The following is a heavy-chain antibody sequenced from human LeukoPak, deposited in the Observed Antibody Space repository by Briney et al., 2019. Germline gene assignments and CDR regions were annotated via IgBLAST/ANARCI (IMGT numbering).Heavy chain of an antibody. J-gene: IGHJ4*02. CDR3: ARSAVTRAGAFDY. Sequence: KPSETLSLTCTVSGGSFSSYYWTWIRQPAGQGLEWLGRIYPGVSTNYSPSLKSRLTMSVDTSKNQFSLRLTSMTAADTAVYFCARSAVTRAGAFDYWGRGTLVTVSS. V-gene: IGHV4-4*07. CDR2: IYPGVST. D-gene: IGHD4-17*01. CDR1: GGSFSSYY.